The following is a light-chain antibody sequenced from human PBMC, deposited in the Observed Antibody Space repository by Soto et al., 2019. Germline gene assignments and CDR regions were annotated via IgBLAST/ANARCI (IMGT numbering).Light chain of an antibody. J-gene: IGLJ1*01. CDR1: SSDVGAYTS. V-gene: IGLV2-14*01. CDR3: SSYTSDNRDHV. CDR2: EVS. Sequence: QSALTQPASVSGSPGQSITISCTGSSSDVGAYTSVSWYQQHPGKAPKLMIYEVSNRPSGVSRRFSGSKSGNTASLTISGLQAEDEAHYYCSSYTSDNRDHVFGTGTKGTLL.